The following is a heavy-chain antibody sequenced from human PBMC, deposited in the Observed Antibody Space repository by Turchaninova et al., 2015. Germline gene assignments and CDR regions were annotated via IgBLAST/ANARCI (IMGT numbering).Heavy chain of an antibody. CDR3: ARATLAYYFEY. J-gene: IGHJ4*02. D-gene: IGHD3-16*01. Sequence: EVQLVESGGGWVQPGGSRILYCAASGFTFSSYSMNGVRQAPGKGLEWVSYISSSSSTIYYADSVKGRFTISRDNAKNSLYLQMNSLRAEDTAVYYCARATLAYYFEYWGQGTLVTVSS. CDR2: ISSSSSTI. CDR1: GFTFSSYS. V-gene: IGHV3-48*04.